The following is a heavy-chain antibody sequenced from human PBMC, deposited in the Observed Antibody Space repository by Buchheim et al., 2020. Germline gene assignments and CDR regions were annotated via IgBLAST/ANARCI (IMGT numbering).Heavy chain of an antibody. CDR3: ARGDSSYTTYFDY. Sequence: QVQLQESGPGLVKPSETLSLTCTVSGGSISSYYWSWIRQPPGKGLEWIGYIYYSGSTNYNPSLKSRVTISVDTSKNQFSLKLSSVTAADTAVYYCARGDSSYTTYFDYWGQGTL. CDR2: IYYSGST. CDR1: GGSISSYY. D-gene: IGHD1-1*01. V-gene: IGHV4-59*12. J-gene: IGHJ4*02.